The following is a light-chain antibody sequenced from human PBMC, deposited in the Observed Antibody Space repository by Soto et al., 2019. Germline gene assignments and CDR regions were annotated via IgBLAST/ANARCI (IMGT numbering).Light chain of an antibody. CDR1: QSVSSSY. Sequence: IVLTESPATLAXSPGERAXVXCTXIQSVSSSYLAWYQQKPGQAPRLLIYGASSRATGVPDRFSGSGSGTDFTLTISRLEPEDFAVYYCQQYGSSPPLTFGGGTKVDIK. CDR3: QQYGSSPPLT. J-gene: IGKJ4*01. CDR2: GAS. V-gene: IGKV3-20*01.